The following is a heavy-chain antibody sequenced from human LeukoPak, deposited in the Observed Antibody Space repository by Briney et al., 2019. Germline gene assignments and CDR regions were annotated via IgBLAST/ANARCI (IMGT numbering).Heavy chain of an antibody. CDR1: GGTFCSYA. J-gene: IGHJ4*02. D-gene: IGHD3-3*01. CDR2: IIPIFGTA. Sequence: VASVKVSCKASGGTFCSYAISWVRQAPGQGLEWMGGIIPIFGTANYAQKFQGRVTITTDESTSTAYMELSSLRSEDTAVYYCASGYDFWSGLDYWGQGTLVTVSS. CDR3: ASGYDFWSGLDY. V-gene: IGHV1-69*05.